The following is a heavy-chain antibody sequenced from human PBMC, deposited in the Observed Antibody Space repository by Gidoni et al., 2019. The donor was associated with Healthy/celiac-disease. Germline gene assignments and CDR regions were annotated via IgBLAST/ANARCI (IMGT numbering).Heavy chain of an antibody. V-gene: IGHV4-31*03. J-gene: IGHJ6*02. Sequence: QVHLQESGPGLVKPSQTLSLTCTFSCCSTSSGGYSWSWIRKHPGKVLEWIGYIYYSGSTYYNPSLKSRVTISVDTSKNQFSLKLSSGTAADTAVYYCARGSRVVAATSYYYGMDVWGQGTTVTGSS. CDR1: CCSTSSGGYS. CDR3: ARGSRVVAATSYYYGMDV. D-gene: IGHD2-15*01. CDR2: IYYSGST.